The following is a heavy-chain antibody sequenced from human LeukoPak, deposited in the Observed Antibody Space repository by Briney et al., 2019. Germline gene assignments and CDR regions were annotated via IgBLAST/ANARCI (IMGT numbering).Heavy chain of an antibody. D-gene: IGHD3-22*01. Sequence: ASVKVFCKASGYTFTSYGISWVRQAPGQGLEWMGWISAYNGNTNYAQKPQGRVTMTTDTSTSTAYMELRILRSDDTAVYYCARWGYYYNSSGYYSDAFDMWGQGTMVTVSS. CDR3: ARWGYYYNSSGYYSDAFDM. CDR2: ISAYNGNT. V-gene: IGHV1-18*01. CDR1: GYTFTSYG. J-gene: IGHJ3*02.